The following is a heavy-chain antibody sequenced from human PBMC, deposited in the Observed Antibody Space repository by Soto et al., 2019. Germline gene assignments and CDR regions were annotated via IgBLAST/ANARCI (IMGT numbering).Heavy chain of an antibody. V-gene: IGHV4-31*03. J-gene: IGHJ4*02. D-gene: IGHD3-9*01. CDR1: GGSISSGGYY. CDR2: IYYSGST. CDR3: ARVDVLRYFDIDY. Sequence: SETLSLTCTVSGGSISSGGYYWSCIRQHPGKGLEWIGYIYYSGSTYYNPSLKSRVTISVDTSKNQFSLKLSSVTAADTAVYYCARVDVLRYFDIDYWGQGTLVTVSS.